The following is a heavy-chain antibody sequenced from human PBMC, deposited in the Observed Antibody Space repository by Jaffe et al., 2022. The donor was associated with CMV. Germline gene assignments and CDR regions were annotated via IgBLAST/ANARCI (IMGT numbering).Heavy chain of an antibody. CDR1: GYPFTKCA. Sequence: QVQVVQSGAEVKKPGASVKVSCKTSGYPFTKCALHWVRQAPGQRLEWLGWIIAGTGKIQYSQKFQDRVSITRDTSATTVYMELTSLTSEDTAVYYCAVETYINACCNFDYWGQGSLVTVAS. V-gene: IGHV1-3*01. D-gene: IGHD2-15*01. CDR2: IIAGTGKI. J-gene: IGHJ4*02. CDR3: AVETYINACCNFDY.